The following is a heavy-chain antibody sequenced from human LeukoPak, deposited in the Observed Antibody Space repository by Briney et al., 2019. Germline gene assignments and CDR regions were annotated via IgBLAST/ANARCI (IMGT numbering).Heavy chain of an antibody. Sequence: PGGSLRLSCAASGFTFSNYAMHWVRQPPGKGLEWVAVTSFDESTKYYADSVKGRFTISRDNSKNTLYLQMDSLNPEDTAVYYCARGAGWLRSFDYWGQGTLVTVSS. D-gene: IGHD5-12*01. CDR2: TSFDESTK. V-gene: IGHV3-30-3*01. J-gene: IGHJ4*02. CDR1: GFTFSNYA. CDR3: ARGAGWLRSFDY.